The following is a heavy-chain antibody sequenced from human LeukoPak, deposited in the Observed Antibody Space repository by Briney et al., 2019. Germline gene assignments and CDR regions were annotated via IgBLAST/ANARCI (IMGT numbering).Heavy chain of an antibody. V-gene: IGHV1-69*06. CDR1: GGTFSSYA. D-gene: IGHD3-9*01. CDR2: IIPIFGTA. Sequence: ASVKVSCKASGGTFSSYAISWVRQAPGQGLEWMGGIIPIFGTANYAQKFQGRVTITADKSTSTAYMELSSLRSEDTAVYYCATAPLRYFDWSSKGGFPPGLDYWGQGTLVTVSS. CDR3: ATAPLRYFDWSSKGGFPPGLDY. J-gene: IGHJ4*02.